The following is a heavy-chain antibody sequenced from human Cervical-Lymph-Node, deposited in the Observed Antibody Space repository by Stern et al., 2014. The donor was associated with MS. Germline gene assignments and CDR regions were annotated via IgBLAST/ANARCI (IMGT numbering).Heavy chain of an antibody. Sequence: QVPLKESGPTLVKPTEPLRLSCTFSGFSLSTNGVAVGCLRPPPGQALVFLALIYWDGDKSYNPSLKRKLTITTDTDQSQVVLKMTSLDPVDTATDYCLYATPGEFLEDAFDIWGQGTMVTISS. CDR2: IYWDGDK. CDR1: GFSLSTNGVA. J-gene: IGHJ3*02. D-gene: IGHD3-10*01. CDR3: LYATPGEFLEDAFDI. V-gene: IGHV2-5*02.